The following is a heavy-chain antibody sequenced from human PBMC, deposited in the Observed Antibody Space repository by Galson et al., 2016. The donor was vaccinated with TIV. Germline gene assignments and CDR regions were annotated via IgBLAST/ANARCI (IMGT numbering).Heavy chain of an antibody. V-gene: IGHV3-7*02. CDR3: AMNAVDP. CDR2: IKQDGSVR. D-gene: IGHD1-1*01. CDR1: GFTSRRYW. Sequence: SLRLSCAASGFTSRRYWLSWVRQAPGKALEWVANIKQDGSVRYYVDSVMGRFTISRDNAKNSLSLQMNSLIAEDTAVYYCAMNAVDPWGQGTLVTVSS. J-gene: IGHJ5*02.